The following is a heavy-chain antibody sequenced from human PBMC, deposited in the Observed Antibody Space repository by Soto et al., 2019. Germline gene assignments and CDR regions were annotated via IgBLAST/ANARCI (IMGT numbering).Heavy chain of an antibody. CDR2: INAGNGNT. CDR1: GYTFTSYA. J-gene: IGHJ6*02. Sequence: ASVKVSCKASGYTFTSYAMHWVRQAPGQRRERMGWINAGNGNTKYSQKFQGRVTITRDTSASTAYMELSSLRSEDTAVYYCARYCSSTSCSRSSYYYYYGMDAWGQGXTVTVSS. D-gene: IGHD2-2*01. CDR3: ARYCSSTSCSRSSYYYYYGMDA. V-gene: IGHV1-3*01.